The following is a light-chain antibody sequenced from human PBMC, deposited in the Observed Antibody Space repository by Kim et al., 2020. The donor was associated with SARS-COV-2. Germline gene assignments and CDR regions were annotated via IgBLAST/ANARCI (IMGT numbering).Light chain of an antibody. CDR1: SGHSSYA. J-gene: IGLJ2*01. CDR2: LSSDGSH. Sequence: ASVKRTCPLSSGHSSYAIAWHQQQPEKGPRYLMKLSSDGSHTKGDGIPDRFSGSSSGSERYLTISSLQSEDEADYYCQTWGTGIVVFGGGTQLTVL. V-gene: IGLV4-69*01. CDR3: QTWGTGIVV.